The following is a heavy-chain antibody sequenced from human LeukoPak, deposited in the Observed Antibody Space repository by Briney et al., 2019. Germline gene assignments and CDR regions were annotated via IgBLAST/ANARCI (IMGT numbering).Heavy chain of an antibody. Sequence: GRSLRLSCAASGFTFNNYALHWVRQAPGKVLEWVAVISHDGSTKYYADSVKGRFTISRDNSKNTLYLQMNSLRVEDTAVYYCARSPCYPQCDMDVWGQGTTVTVSS. J-gene: IGHJ6*02. CDR1: GFTFNNYA. CDR2: ISHDGSTK. V-gene: IGHV3-30-3*01. CDR3: ARSPCYPQCDMDV. D-gene: IGHD2-2*01.